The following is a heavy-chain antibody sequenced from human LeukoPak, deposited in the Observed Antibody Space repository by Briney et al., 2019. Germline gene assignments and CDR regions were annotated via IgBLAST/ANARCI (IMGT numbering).Heavy chain of an antibody. CDR1: GYSFTSYW. CDR2: IYPGGSDT. J-gene: IGHJ3*02. CDR3: ARQYYYDSSGYPDAFDI. D-gene: IGHD3-22*01. V-gene: IGHV5-51*01. Sequence: GESLKISCKGSGYSFTSYWIGWVRQMPGKGLEWMGIIYPGGSDTRYSPSFQGQVTISADKSISTAYLQWSSLKASDTAMYYCARQYYYDSSGYPDAFDIWGQGTMVTVSS.